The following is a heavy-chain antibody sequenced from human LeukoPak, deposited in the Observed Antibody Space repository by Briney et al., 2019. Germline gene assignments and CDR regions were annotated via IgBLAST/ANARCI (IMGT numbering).Heavy chain of an antibody. CDR3: ARGSYSTVPELFDY. J-gene: IGHJ4*02. V-gene: IGHV3-30*04. CDR1: GFTFSSYA. Sequence: GGSLRLSCAASGFTFSSYAMHWVRQAPGKGLEWEAVISYDGSNKYYADSVKGRFTISRDNSKNTLYLQMNSLRAEDTAVYYCARGSYSTVPELFDYCGQGTLVTVSS. CDR2: ISYDGSNK. D-gene: IGHD4-11*01.